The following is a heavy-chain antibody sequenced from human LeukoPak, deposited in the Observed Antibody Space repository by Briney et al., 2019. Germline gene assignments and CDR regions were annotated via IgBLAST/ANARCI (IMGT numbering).Heavy chain of an antibody. CDR1: GYTLTELS. CDR3: ATLEDFAVEMATD. Sequence: ASVNVSCKVSGYTLTELSMHWVRQAPGKGLEWMGGFDPEDGEPIYAQNFQGRFTMTEDTSTDTVYMELSSLRSEDSAVYYCATLEDFAVEMATDWGQGTLVTVSS. CDR2: FDPEDGEP. V-gene: IGHV1-24*01. J-gene: IGHJ4*02. D-gene: IGHD5-24*01.